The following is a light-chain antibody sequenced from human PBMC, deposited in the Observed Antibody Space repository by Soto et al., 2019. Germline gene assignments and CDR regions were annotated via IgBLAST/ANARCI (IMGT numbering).Light chain of an antibody. Sequence: EIVMTQSPATLSVSPGERVTLSCRASQNINSNLAWYQQRPGQAPRLLIYGAFTRATGVPARFSGGGSGTEFTLYISSLQSEDSAVYYCQHYNDWPPLYPFGQGTRMEIK. CDR2: GAF. CDR1: QNINSN. J-gene: IGKJ2*01. V-gene: IGKV3-15*01. CDR3: QHYNDWPPLYP.